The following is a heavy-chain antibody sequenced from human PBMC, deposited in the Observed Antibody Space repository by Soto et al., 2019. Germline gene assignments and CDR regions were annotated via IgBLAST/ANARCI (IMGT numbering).Heavy chain of an antibody. J-gene: IGHJ5*02. CDR2: IIPMLDRV. CDR3: ALEGGEGWFDP. Sequence: QVQPVQSGAEVKKPGSSVKVSCKASGGAFSNFVISWVRQAPGQGVEWVGGIIPMLDRVHYAQKFQGRVAITADESTSTAYMELSRLKSEDTAIYYCALEGGEGWFDPWGQGTLVTVSS. V-gene: IGHV1-69*01. D-gene: IGHD2-15*01. CDR1: GGAFSNFV.